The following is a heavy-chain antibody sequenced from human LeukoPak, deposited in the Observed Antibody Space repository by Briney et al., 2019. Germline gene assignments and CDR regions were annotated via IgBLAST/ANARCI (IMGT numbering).Heavy chain of an antibody. CDR2: INHSGGT. CDR1: GGSFSGYY. D-gene: IGHD3-22*01. Sequence: PSETLSLTCAVYGGSFSGYYWSWIRQPPGKGLEWIGEINHSGGTNYNPSLKSRVTISVDTSKNQFSLKLSSVTAADTAVYYCARSGHYYDSSGYYRYRLDYWGQGTLVTVSS. CDR3: ARSGHYYDSSGYYRYRLDY. J-gene: IGHJ4*02. V-gene: IGHV4-34*01.